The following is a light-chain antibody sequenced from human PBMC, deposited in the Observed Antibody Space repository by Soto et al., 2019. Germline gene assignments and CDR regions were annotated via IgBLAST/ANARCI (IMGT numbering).Light chain of an antibody. CDR1: GGDVGSFDS. CDR2: DVS. Sequence: QSVLTQPASVSGSPGQSITISCTGAGGDVGSFDSVSWYQQHPGKAPKLMIYDVSNRPSGVSNRFSGSKSGNTASLTISGLQAEDEADCCSCSRSSPLYVFGTGTKLTVL. J-gene: IGLJ1*01. CDR3: CSCSRSSPLYV. V-gene: IGLV2-14*01.